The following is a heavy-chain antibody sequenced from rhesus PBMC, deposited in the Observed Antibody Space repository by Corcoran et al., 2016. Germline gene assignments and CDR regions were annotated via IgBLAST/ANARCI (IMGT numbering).Heavy chain of an antibody. CDR3: AREEGRLVTPYFDY. Sequence: QVKLQQWGEGLVKPSETLSLTCAVYGGSITGYYWSWNRQPPGQGLEWIGNIDGNSASTNYNPSLKNRVTISKDTSKNQFSLKLSSVTAADTAVYYCAREEGRLVTPYFDYWGQGVLVTVSS. V-gene: IGHV4-73*01. J-gene: IGHJ4*01. D-gene: IGHD6S26*01. CDR2: IDGNSAST. CDR1: GGSITGYY.